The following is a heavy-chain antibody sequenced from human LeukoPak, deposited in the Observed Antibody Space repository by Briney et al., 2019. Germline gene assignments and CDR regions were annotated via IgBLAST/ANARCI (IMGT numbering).Heavy chain of an antibody. J-gene: IGHJ4*02. CDR3: AKVNVVVTAIHYFDY. Sequence: PGGSLRLSCAASGFSFSSYAMHWVRQAPGKGLEWVSAISGSGGSTYYADSVKGRFTISRDNSKNTLYLQMNSLRAEDTAVYYCAKVNVVVTAIHYFDYWGQGTLVTVSS. V-gene: IGHV3-23*01. CDR1: GFSFSSYA. CDR2: ISGSGGST. D-gene: IGHD2-21*02.